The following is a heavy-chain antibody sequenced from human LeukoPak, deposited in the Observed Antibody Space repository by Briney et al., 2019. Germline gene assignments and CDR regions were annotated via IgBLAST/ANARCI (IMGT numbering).Heavy chain of an antibody. Sequence: PSETLSLTYTVSGGSISSYYWSWIPQPPGKGLEWIGYIYTSGSTNYNPSLKSRVTISVDTSKNQFSLKLSSVTAADTAVYYCARKEWELNDAFDIWGQGTMVTVSS. CDR3: ARKEWELNDAFDI. J-gene: IGHJ3*02. CDR2: IYTSGST. D-gene: IGHD1-26*01. CDR1: GGSISSYY. V-gene: IGHV4-4*09.